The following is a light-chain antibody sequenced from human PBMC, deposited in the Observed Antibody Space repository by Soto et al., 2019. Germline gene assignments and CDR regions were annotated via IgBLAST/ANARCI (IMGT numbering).Light chain of an antibody. CDR2: RNG. CDR1: SSNIGTYY. V-gene: IGLV1-47*01. J-gene: IGLJ1*01. CDR3: ATWDDRLRAYV. Sequence: QSVGTQPPSASVTPGQRVTISFSGSSSNIGTYYVDWYQQLPGTAPKLLIHRNGQRPSGVPDRFSGSKSGTSASLAISGLRSEDEADYYCATWDDRLRAYVIGAGTKVTVL.